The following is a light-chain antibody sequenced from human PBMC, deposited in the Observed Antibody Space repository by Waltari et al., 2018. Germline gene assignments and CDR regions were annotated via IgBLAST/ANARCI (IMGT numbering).Light chain of an antibody. J-gene: IGLJ2*01. CDR2: RDN. CDR3: QSADSSGTYVV. CDR1: ALTKQS. Sequence: SYDLTQPPSVSVSPGQAARSNCFADALTKQSAYRYQQKPGQAPVLAMYRDNERPSGIPERFSGSSSGTTVTLTISGVQAEDEADYYCQSADSSGTYVVFGGGTKLTVL. V-gene: IGLV3-25*03.